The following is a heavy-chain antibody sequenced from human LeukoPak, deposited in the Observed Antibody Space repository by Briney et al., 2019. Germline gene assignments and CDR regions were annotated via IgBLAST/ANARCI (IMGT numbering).Heavy chain of an antibody. Sequence: PGGSLRLSCAASGFTFSSYWMHWVRQAPGKGLVWVSRINSDGSSTSYADSVKGRFTISRDNAKNTLYLQMNSLRAEDTAVYYCARGRYFDWQYYFDYWGQGTLVTVSS. CDR3: ARGRYFDWQYYFDY. V-gene: IGHV3-74*01. CDR1: GFTFSSYW. J-gene: IGHJ4*02. D-gene: IGHD3-9*01. CDR2: INSDGSST.